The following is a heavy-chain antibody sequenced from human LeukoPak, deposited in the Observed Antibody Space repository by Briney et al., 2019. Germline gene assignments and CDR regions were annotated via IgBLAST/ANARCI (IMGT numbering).Heavy chain of an antibody. V-gene: IGHV1-2*02. D-gene: IGHD5-18*01. J-gene: IGHJ6*03. CDR1: GYTFTGHY. CDR2: INPNSGGT. Sequence: ASVKVSCKASGYTFTGHYMHWVRQAPGQGLEWMGWINPNSGGTNYAQKFQGRVTMTRDTSISTAYMELSRLRSDDTAVYYCARVYGGIQLWLVNYYFYYMDVWGKGTTVTISS. CDR3: ARVYGGIQLWLVNYYFYYMDV.